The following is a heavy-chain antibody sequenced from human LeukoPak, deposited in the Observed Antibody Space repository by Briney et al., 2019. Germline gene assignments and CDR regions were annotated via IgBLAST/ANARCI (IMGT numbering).Heavy chain of an antibody. D-gene: IGHD5-12*01. CDR2: MTNSGNYR. J-gene: IGHJ4*02. Sequence: GRSLRLSCAASGFTFSRHAMNWVRQAPGKGLEWVSSMTNSGNYRYHSDSVKGRFTISRDNAKNSLYLQMNRLRVEDTAVYYCASENIVATSGALFDYWGRGTLVTVSS. CDR1: GFTFSRHA. CDR3: ASENIVATSGALFDY. V-gene: IGHV3-21*01.